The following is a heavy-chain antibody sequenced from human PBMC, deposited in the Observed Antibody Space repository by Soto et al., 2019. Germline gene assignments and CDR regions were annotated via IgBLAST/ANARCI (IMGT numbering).Heavy chain of an antibody. V-gene: IGHV3-30-3*01. Sequence: GGALRLSCAASGFTFNYYPMHWVRQAPGKGLEWVAVVSFDGSNKYYADSVKGRFTISKDNSKNTLYLQMNSLRREDTAVYYCARLPGPLVAVLYIYPLDGREAMSDADVWGQGTTVTVSS. D-gene: IGHD6-19*01. CDR1: GFTFNYYP. CDR2: VSFDGSNK. CDR3: ARLPGPLVAVLYIYPLDGREAMSDADV. J-gene: IGHJ6*02.